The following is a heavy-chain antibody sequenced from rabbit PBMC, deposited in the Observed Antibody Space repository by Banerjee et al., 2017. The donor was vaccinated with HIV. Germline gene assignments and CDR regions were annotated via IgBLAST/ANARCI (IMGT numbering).Heavy chain of an antibody. D-gene: IGHD4-1*01. CDR2: IDSGSSGFT. CDR1: GVSFSSNYY. V-gene: IGHV1S40*01. J-gene: IGHJ4*01. Sequence: QSLEESGGDLVKPGASLTLTCTASGVSFSSNYYVCWVRQAPGKGLEWIACIDSGSSGFTYFASWAKGRFTITKTSSTTVTLHMTSLTAADTATYFCARDLAGVIGWNFGWWGQGTLVTVS. CDR3: ARDLAGVIGWNFGW.